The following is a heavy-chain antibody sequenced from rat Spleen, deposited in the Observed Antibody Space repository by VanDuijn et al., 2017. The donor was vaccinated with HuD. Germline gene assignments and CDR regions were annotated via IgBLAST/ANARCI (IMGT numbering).Heavy chain of an antibody. V-gene: IGHV5S13*01. J-gene: IGHJ2*01. D-gene: IGHD1-9*01. CDR1: GFTFSNYG. CDR3: ARRTMGITYYFDY. CDR2: ISTGGGNT. Sequence: EVQLVESGGGLVQPGRSLKLSCAASGFTFSNYGMAWVRQAPTKGLEWVASISTGGGNTYYRDSENGRFTISRDNAKNTLYLQRDSLRSEDTATYYCARRTMGITYYFDYWGQGVMVTVSS.